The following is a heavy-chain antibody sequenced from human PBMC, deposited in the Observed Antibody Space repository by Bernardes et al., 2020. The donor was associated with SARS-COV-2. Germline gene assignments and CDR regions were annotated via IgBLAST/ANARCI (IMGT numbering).Heavy chain of an antibody. CDR1: GFIFSSYA. CDR3: AKRMDNIGYYPNDAFDI. V-gene: IGHV3-23*01. CDR2: ISGDGGAT. J-gene: IGHJ3*02. D-gene: IGHD3-22*01. Sequence: GGSLRLSCAASGFIFSSYAMNWVRQAPGKGLEWVSTISGDGGATYYAGSVEGRFTISRDNSKSILYLQMNSLTAEDTAVYYCAKRMDNIGYYPNDAFDIWSQGTMVPGAS.